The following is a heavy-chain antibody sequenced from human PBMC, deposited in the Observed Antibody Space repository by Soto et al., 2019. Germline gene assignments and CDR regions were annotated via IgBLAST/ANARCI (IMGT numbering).Heavy chain of an antibody. J-gene: IGHJ4*02. Sequence: EVQLVESGGGLVKPGGSLRLSCAASGFTFSSYSMNWVRQAPGKGLEWVSSISSSSSYIYYPYSVKGRFTISRDNAKNSLYLQMNSLRAEDTAVYYCARDVNSGWYHSGGYFDYWGQGTLVTVSS. CDR2: ISSSSSYI. D-gene: IGHD6-19*01. CDR1: GFTFSSYS. V-gene: IGHV3-21*01. CDR3: ARDVNSGWYHSGGYFDY.